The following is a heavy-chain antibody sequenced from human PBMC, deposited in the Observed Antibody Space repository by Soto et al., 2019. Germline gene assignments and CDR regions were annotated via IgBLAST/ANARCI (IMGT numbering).Heavy chain of an antibody. V-gene: IGHV4-59*01. J-gene: IGHJ4*02. CDR1: GGSISSYY. D-gene: IGHD6-19*01. Sequence: SETLSLTCTVSGGSISSYYWSWIRQPPGKGLEWIGYIYYSGSTNYNPSLKSRVTISVDTSKNQFSLKLSSVTAADTAVYYCARAWGSSGWYAYFDYWGQGTLVTV. CDR3: ARAWGSSGWYAYFDY. CDR2: IYYSGST.